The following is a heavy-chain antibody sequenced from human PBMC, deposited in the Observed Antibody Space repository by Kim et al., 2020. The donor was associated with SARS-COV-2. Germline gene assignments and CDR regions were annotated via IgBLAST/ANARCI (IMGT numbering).Heavy chain of an antibody. Sequence: GGSLSLSCAASGFTFSSYAMSWVRQAPGKGLEWVSAISGSGGSTYYADSVKGRFTISRDNSKNTLYLQMNSLRAEDTAVYYCAKAQDYYDSSGAFDIWGQGTMVTVSS. CDR1: GFTFSSYA. CDR2: ISGSGGST. D-gene: IGHD3-22*01. CDR3: AKAQDYYDSSGAFDI. J-gene: IGHJ3*02. V-gene: IGHV3-23*01.